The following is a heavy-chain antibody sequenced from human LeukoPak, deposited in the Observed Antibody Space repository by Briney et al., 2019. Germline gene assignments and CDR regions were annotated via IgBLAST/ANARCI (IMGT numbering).Heavy chain of an antibody. Sequence: ASVKVFCKASGYTFTSYGISWVRQAPGQGLEWMGWISAYNGNTNYAQKLQGRVTMTTDTSTSTAYMELRSLRSDDTAVYYCAMFTASEENFDYWGQGTLVTVSS. CDR2: ISAYNGNT. D-gene: IGHD3-16*01. V-gene: IGHV1-18*01. J-gene: IGHJ4*02. CDR1: GYTFTSYG. CDR3: AMFTASEENFDY.